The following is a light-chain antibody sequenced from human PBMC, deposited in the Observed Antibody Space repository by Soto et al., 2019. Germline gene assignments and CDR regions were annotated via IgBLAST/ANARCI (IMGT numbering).Light chain of an antibody. CDR2: GAS. J-gene: IGKJ1*01. CDR1: QRVTNSY. CDR3: QQYCSSPLT. V-gene: IGKV3-20*01. Sequence: EIVLTQSPGTLSLSPGERVTLSCRASQRVTNSYLAWYQQKPGQAPRLLIYGASSRATGIPARFSGGGSGTDFTLTISTLEPEDFAVYNCQQYCSSPLTFGQGTKVEI.